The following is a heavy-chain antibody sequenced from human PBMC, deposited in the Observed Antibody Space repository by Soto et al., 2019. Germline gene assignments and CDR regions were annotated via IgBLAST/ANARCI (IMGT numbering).Heavy chain of an antibody. V-gene: IGHV1-69*01. J-gene: IGHJ4*02. CDR3: ARDRDDYGSGNYYNRIDF. D-gene: IGHD3-10*01. CDR1: GGIFSTYA. Sequence: QVQLVQSGAEVKKPGSSVKVSCKASGGIFSTYAISWLRQAPGQGLEWMGGIIPIFGTPNYAQRFQGRVTITGGEYTSTAYMELSRLRSEDTAVYYCARDRDDYGSGNYYNRIDFWGQGTLVTVSS. CDR2: IIPIFGTP.